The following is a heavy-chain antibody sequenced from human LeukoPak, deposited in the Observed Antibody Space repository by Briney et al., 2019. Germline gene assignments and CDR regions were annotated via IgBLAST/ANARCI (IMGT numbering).Heavy chain of an antibody. CDR2: ISSSSSTI. V-gene: IGHV3-48*01. CDR1: GFTFSSYA. Sequence: GGSLRLSCAASGFTFSSYAMSWVRQAPGKGLEWVSYISSSSSTIYYADSVKGRFTISRDNSKNTLYLQMNSLTAEDTAVYYCARGPPWYFDLWGRGTLVTVSS. J-gene: IGHJ2*01. D-gene: IGHD6-25*01. CDR3: ARGPPWYFDL.